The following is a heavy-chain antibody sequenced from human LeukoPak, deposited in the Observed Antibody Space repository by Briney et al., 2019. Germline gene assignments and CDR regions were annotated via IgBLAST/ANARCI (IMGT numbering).Heavy chain of an antibody. Sequence: SVKVSCKASGGTFSSYAISWVRQAPGQGLEWMGRIIPIFGIANYAQKFQGRVTITADKSTSTAYMELSSLRSEDTAVYYCATAAAYKSRYYYYGMDVWGQGTTVTVSS. J-gene: IGHJ6*02. CDR2: IIPIFGIA. CDR1: GGTFSSYA. D-gene: IGHD6-13*01. CDR3: ATAAAYKSRYYYYGMDV. V-gene: IGHV1-69*04.